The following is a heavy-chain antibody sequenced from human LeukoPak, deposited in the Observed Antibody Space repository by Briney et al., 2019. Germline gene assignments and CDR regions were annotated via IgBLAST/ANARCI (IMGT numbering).Heavy chain of an antibody. D-gene: IGHD2-21*02. J-gene: IGHJ6*02. V-gene: IGHV3-23*01. Sequence: PGGSLRLSCAASGFTFSSYAMSWVRQAPGKGLEWVSAISGSGGSTYYADSVKGRFTISRDNAKNSLYLQMNSLRAEDTAVYYCASLIAYCGGDCYLRSYYYYYGMDVWGQGTTVTVSS. CDR2: ISGSGGST. CDR3: ASLIAYCGGDCYLRSYYYYYGMDV. CDR1: GFTFSSYA.